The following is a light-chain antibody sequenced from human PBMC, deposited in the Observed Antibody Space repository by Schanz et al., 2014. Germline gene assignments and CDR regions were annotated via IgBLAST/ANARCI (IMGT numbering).Light chain of an antibody. Sequence: QSALTQPASVSGSPGQSITISCTGTSSDVGGYNYVSWYQHHPGKAPKLMIFDVSNRPSGVSNRFSGSKSGNTASLTISGLQAEDEADYHQKVFGGGTKLTVL. CDR3: KV. J-gene: IGLJ3*02. CDR1: SSDVGGYNY. V-gene: IGLV2-14*03. CDR2: DVS.